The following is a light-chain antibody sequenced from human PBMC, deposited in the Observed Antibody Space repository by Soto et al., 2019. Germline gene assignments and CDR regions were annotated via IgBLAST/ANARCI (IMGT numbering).Light chain of an antibody. CDR1: QSVSTN. CDR3: QQYSSSPS. Sequence: EIVMTQSPTTLSVSPGERATLSCRASQSVSTNLAWYQQKPGQVPSLRIYGAYSRVSGIPARFSGSGSVTEFTLTIGSLQSEDFAVYYCQQYSSSPSFGQGTRLEIK. CDR2: GAY. J-gene: IGKJ5*01. V-gene: IGKV3-15*01.